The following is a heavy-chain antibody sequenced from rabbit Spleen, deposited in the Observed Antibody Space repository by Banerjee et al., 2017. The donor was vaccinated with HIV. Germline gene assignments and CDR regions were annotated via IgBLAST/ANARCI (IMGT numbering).Heavy chain of an antibody. J-gene: IGHJ6*01. CDR3: ARDTSSSFSSYGMDL. D-gene: IGHD1-1*01. Sequence: VESGGGLVKPGASLKLTCIASGVSFSGSSYLCWVVQAPGKGLEWIACIESDNSGFTYFASWAKGRFTISKTASTTVTLHMTSLTAADTATYVCARDTSSSFSSYGMDLWGPGTLVTVS. CDR1: GVSFSGSSY. V-gene: IGHV1S40*01. CDR2: IESDNSGFT.